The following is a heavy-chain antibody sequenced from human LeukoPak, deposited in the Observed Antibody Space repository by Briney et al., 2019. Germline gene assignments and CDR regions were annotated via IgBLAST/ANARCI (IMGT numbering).Heavy chain of an antibody. CDR2: INPNSGDT. CDR1: GYTFTDYY. D-gene: IGHD4-23*01. V-gene: IGHV1-2*04. CDR3: ARDNSVEDTAWWFDP. Sequence: GASVKVSCKASGYTFTDYYIHWVRQAPGQGLEWMGWINPNSGDTNYAQKFQGWVTMTRDMSISTAYMELSSLRSEDTAVYYCARDNSVEDTAWWFDPWGQGTLVTVSS. J-gene: IGHJ5*02.